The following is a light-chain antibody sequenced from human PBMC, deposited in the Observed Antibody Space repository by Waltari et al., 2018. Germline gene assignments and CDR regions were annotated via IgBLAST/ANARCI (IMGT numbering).Light chain of an antibody. Sequence: QSALTQPASVSGSPGQSITLSFTGTSRDVGYFNHVSWFQHHPDSAPKLLFYDVTDRPSGVSSRFSGSKAVNTASLTISGLQAEDEADYYCSSYTGRGTVIFGGGTKLTVL. CDR1: SRDVGYFNH. J-gene: IGLJ2*01. CDR3: SSYTGRGTVI. CDR2: DVT. V-gene: IGLV2-14*01.